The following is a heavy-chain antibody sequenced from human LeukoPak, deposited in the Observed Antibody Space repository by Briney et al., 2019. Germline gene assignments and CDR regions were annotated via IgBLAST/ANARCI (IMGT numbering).Heavy chain of an antibody. V-gene: IGHV3-7*01. D-gene: IGHD6-6*01. CDR3: ARREGSIAAPGAMDV. CDR1: GFTFSSYW. J-gene: IGHJ6*03. Sequence: GGSLRLSCAASGFTFSSYWISWVRQAPGKGLEWVANIKQDGSEKYYVDSVKGRFTISRDNAKNSLYLQMNSLRAEDTAVYYCARREGSIAAPGAMDVWGKGTTVTVSS. CDR2: IKQDGSEK.